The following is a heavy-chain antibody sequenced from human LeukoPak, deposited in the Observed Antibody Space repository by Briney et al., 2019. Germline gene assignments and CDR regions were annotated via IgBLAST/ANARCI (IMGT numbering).Heavy chain of an antibody. Sequence: SVKVSCKASGNSISNYAVSWVRQAPGQGFEWMGGIIPIFGTADYAQKFQGRVTITADQSTSTTYMALSSLKSEDTATYYCTTRACHAGGCSSSFYYYYGLHFWGKGTTVSVSS. CDR3: TTRACHAGGCSSSFYYYYGLHF. V-gene: IGHV1-69*13. D-gene: IGHD3-16*01. CDR2: IIPIFGTA. J-gene: IGHJ6*04. CDR1: GNSISNYA.